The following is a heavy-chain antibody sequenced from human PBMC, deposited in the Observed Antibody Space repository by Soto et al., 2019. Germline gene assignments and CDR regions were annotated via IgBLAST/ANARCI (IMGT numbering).Heavy chain of an antibody. CDR1: GGTFGSYA. CDR2: IIPIFGTA. J-gene: IGHJ4*02. Sequence: EASVKVCWKACGGTFGSYAMRWVRQAPGQGLEWMGGIIPIFGTANYAQKFQGRVTITADESTSTAYMELSSLRSEDTAVYYCAKDGIGAGGLWRYLDYWGQGTLVTVSS. CDR3: AKDGIGAGGLWRYLDY. V-gene: IGHV1-69*13. D-gene: IGHD6-13*01.